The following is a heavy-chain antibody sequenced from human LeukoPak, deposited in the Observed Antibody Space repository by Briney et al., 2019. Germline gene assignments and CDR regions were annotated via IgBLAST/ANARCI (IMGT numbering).Heavy chain of an antibody. CDR3: ARASGSSWYNYYYYYMDV. Sequence: SETLSLTCTVSGYAISRGYYWGWIRQPPGKGLEWIGSIYRSGSTYYNPSLNSRVAISLDTSKNQFSLKLSSVTAADTAVYYCARASGSSWYNYYYYYMDVWGKGTTVTISS. CDR2: IYRSGST. D-gene: IGHD6-13*01. CDR1: GYAISRGYY. V-gene: IGHV4-38-2*02. J-gene: IGHJ6*03.